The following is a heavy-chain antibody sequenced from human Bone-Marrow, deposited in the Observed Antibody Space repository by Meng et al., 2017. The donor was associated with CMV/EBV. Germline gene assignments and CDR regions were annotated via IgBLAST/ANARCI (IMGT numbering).Heavy chain of an antibody. CDR1: GYTFTSYG. Sequence: ASVKVSCKASGYTFTSYGISWVRQAPGQGLEWMGWISAYNGNTNYAQKLQGRVTMTTDTSTSTAYMELRSLRSDDTAVYYCARDGNDLEYYYGMDVWGQGTTVTVSS. CDR3: ARDGNDLEYYYGMDV. V-gene: IGHV1-18*01. J-gene: IGHJ6*02. CDR2: ISAYNGNT. D-gene: IGHD1-1*01.